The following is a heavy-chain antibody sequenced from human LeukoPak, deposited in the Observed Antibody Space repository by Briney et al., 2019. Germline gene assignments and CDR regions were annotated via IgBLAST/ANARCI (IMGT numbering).Heavy chain of an antibody. D-gene: IGHD2-2*01. CDR2: ISGSGGST. CDR3: ARAGGYCSSTSCYGNNWFDP. Sequence: GGSLRLSCAASGFTSSSYGMSWVRQAPGKGLEWVSAISGSGGSTYYADSVKGRFTISRDNSKNTLYLQMNSLRAEDTAVYYCARAGGYCSSTSCYGNNWFDPWGQGTLVTVSS. V-gene: IGHV3-23*01. J-gene: IGHJ5*02. CDR1: GFTSSSYG.